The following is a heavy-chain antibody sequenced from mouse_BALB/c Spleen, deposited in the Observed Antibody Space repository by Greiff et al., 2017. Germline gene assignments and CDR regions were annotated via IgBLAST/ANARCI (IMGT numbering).Heavy chain of an antibody. D-gene: IGHD2-12*01. CDR1: GYTFTSYW. Sequence: QVQLQQSGAELAKPGASVKMSCKASGYTFTSYWMHWVKQRPGQGLEWIGYINPSTGYTEYNQKFKDKATLTADKSSSTAYMQLSSLTSEDSAVYYCARFAYDAWFAYWGQGTLVTVSA. V-gene: IGHV1-7*01. CDR3: ARFAYDAWFAY. J-gene: IGHJ3*01. CDR2: INPSTGYT.